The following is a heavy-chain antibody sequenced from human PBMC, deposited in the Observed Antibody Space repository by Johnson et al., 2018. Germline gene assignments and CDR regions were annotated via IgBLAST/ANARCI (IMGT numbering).Heavy chain of an antibody. CDR2: IGTAGDT. Sequence: VQLVQSGGGLVQXGGSXRLXCAASGFTFSSYDMHWVRQATGKGLEWVSAIGTAGDTYYPGSVKGRFTISRENAKNSLYLQMNSLRAGDTAVYYWARSLSAATVHDAFDIWGQGTMVTVSS. V-gene: IGHV3-13*01. J-gene: IGHJ3*02. D-gene: IGHD2-15*01. CDR1: GFTFSSYD. CDR3: ARSLSAATVHDAFDI.